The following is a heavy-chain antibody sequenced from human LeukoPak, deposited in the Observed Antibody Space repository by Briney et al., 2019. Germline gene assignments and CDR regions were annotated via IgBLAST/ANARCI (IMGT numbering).Heavy chain of an antibody. Sequence: GGSLRLSCAASGFSFSRYWMHWVRQPPGKGLVWVSRINSDESGTGYADSVKGRFTISRDNAKNTLYLQMNSLRAEDTAVYYCAREMGGGNEYWGQGTLVTVSS. J-gene: IGHJ4*02. CDR1: GFSFSRYW. V-gene: IGHV3-74*01. D-gene: IGHD3-16*01. CDR2: INSDESGT. CDR3: AREMGGGNEY.